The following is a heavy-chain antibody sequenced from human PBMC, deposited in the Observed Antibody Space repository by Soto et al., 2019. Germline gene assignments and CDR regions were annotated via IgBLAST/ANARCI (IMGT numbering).Heavy chain of an antibody. CDR2: IYPGDSDT. V-gene: IGHV5-51*01. CDR1: GYSFTSYW. Sequence: GESLKISCKGSGYSFTSYWIGWVRQMPGKGLEWMGIIYPGDSDTRYSPSFQGQVTISADKSISTAYLQWSSLKASDTAMYYCARGGXMRYYDSSGYYGFAFDIWGQGTMVTVSS. D-gene: IGHD3-22*01. J-gene: IGHJ3*02. CDR3: ARGGXMRYYDSSGYYGFAFDI.